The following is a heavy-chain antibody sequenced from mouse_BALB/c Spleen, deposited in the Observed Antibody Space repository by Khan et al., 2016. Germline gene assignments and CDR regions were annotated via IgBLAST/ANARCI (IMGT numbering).Heavy chain of an antibody. V-gene: IGHV5-12*02. Sequence: EVELVESGGGLVQPGGSLKLSCATSGCTFSDYYMYWVRQTPEKRLEWVAYISNGGGSTYYPDTVKGRFTISRDNAKNTLYLQMSRLKSEDTAMYYCARPQLGAFDYWGQGTTLTVSS. D-gene: IGHD4-1*02. J-gene: IGHJ2*01. CDR3: ARPQLGAFDY. CDR2: ISNGGGST. CDR1: GCTFSDYY.